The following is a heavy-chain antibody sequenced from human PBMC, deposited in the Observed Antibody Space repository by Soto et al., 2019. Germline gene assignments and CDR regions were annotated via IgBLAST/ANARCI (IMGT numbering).Heavy chain of an antibody. J-gene: IGHJ6*02. V-gene: IGHV1-18*01. CDR3: ARAGPAPYYYYGMDV. Sequence: QVQLVQSRGEVKKPGASVKVSCKTSGYSFTTYGFSWVRQAPGQGLEWMGWISGYNGNTNYAKKFQGRVTMTTDTSTSTAYMELRSLRSDDTAVYYCARAGPAPYYYYGMDVWGQGSTVTVSS. CDR1: GYSFTTYG. CDR2: ISGYNGNT.